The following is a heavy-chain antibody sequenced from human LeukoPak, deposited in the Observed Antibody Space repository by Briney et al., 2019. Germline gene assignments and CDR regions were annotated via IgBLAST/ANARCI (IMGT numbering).Heavy chain of an antibody. J-gene: IGHJ3*02. V-gene: IGHV1-69*06. Sequence: ASVKVSCKASGGTVSSYAISWVRQAPGQGLEWMGGIIPIFGTANYAQKFQGRVTITADKSTSTAYMELSSLRSEDTAVYYCAQIVVVISEDAFDIWGQGTMVTVSS. D-gene: IGHD3-22*01. CDR3: AQIVVVISEDAFDI. CDR1: GGTVSSYA. CDR2: IIPIFGTA.